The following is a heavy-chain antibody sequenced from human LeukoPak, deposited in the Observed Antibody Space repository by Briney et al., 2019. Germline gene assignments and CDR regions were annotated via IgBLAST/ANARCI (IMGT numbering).Heavy chain of an antibody. CDR1: GGSISSYY. D-gene: IGHD2-2*01. J-gene: IGHJ5*02. Sequence: PSETLSLTCTVSGGSISSYYWSWIRQPPGKGLEGIGYIYYSGSTNYNPSLKSRVTISVDTSKNQFSLKLSSVAAADTAVYYCARYIVVVPAARGPGWFDPWGQGTLVTVSS. CDR3: ARYIVVVPAARGPGWFDP. CDR2: IYYSGST. V-gene: IGHV4-59*01.